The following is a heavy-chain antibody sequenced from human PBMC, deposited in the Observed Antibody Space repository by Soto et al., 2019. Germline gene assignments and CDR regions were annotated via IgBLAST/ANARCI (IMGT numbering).Heavy chain of an antibody. D-gene: IGHD6-19*01. J-gene: IGHJ6*03. Sequence: GGSLRLSCAASGFTVSSNYMSWVRQAPGKGLEWVSVIYSGGSTYYADSVKGRFTISRDNSKNTLYLQMNSLRAEDTAVYYWARGSVAGTQTYYYYYYMDVWGKGTTVTVSS. V-gene: IGHV3-66*02. CDR3: ARGSVAGTQTYYYYYYMDV. CDR2: IYSGGST. CDR1: GFTVSSNY.